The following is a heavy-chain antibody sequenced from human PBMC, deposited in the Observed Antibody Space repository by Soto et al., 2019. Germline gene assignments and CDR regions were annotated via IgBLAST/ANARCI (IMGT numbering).Heavy chain of an antibody. J-gene: IGHJ5*02. V-gene: IGHV4-39*01. Sequence: SETLSLTCNVSGGSISSSRSYWAWIRQPPGKGLEWIANIFYSGSTYYNPSLASRVTVSVDTSKNQFSLKLSSVTAADTAVYYCARQPTTAEIDLGFDPLGLGTVVTISS. D-gene: IGHD2-2*01. CDR1: GGSISSSRSY. CDR2: IFYSGST. CDR3: ARQPTTAEIDLGFDP.